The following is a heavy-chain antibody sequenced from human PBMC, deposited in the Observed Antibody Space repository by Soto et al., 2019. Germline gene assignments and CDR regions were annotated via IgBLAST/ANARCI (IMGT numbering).Heavy chain of an antibody. Sequence: LRLSCAASGFTFGDYWMHWVRQPPGKGPEWVSRMTGDGRTPQYADSVKGRFTASRDNAKSTLYLQMNSLRAEDTAVYYCATAEVDYWGPGTLVTVSS. V-gene: IGHV3-74*03. J-gene: IGHJ4*02. CDR3: ATAEVDY. CDR1: GFTFGDYW. CDR2: MTGDGRTP.